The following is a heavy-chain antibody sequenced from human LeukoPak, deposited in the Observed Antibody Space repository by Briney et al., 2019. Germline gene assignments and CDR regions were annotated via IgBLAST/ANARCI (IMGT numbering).Heavy chain of an antibody. J-gene: IGHJ4*02. D-gene: IGHD3-10*01. Sequence: SETLSLTCTVSSGSISGSYWSWIRQPPGKGLEWLGYIYYSGSTNYNPPLKSRVTISVDKSKNQFSLKLSSVTAADTAVYYCARFYGSGSYHFDYWGQGTLVTVSS. CDR2: IYYSGST. CDR3: ARFYGSGSYHFDY. V-gene: IGHV4-59*12. CDR1: SGSISGSY.